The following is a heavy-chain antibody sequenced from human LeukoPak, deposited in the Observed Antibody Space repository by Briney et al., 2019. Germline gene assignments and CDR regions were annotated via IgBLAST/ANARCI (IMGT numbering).Heavy chain of an antibody. D-gene: IGHD3-9*01. CDR2: IYYSGST. J-gene: IGHJ4*02. Sequence: SETLSLTCTVSGGSISSSSYYWGWIRQPPGKGLEWIGSIYYSGSTYYNPSLKSRVTISVDTSKNQLSLKLSSVTAADTAVYYCARCPSRGYFDWLGGFDYWGQGTLVTVSS. V-gene: IGHV4-39*07. CDR3: ARCPSRGYFDWLGGFDY. CDR1: GGSISSSSYY.